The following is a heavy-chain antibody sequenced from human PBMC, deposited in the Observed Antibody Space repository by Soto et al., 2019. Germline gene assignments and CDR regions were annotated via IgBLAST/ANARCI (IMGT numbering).Heavy chain of an antibody. CDR2: INPNSGGT. D-gene: IGHD3-10*01. J-gene: IGHJ3*02. Sequence: ASVKVSCKASGYTFTGYYMHWVRQAPGQGLEWMGWINPNSGGTNYAQKFQGWVTMTRDTSISTAYMELSRLRSDDTAVYYCAITSGRLLGEDAFDIWGQGTMVTVSS. CDR3: AITSGRLLGEDAFDI. CDR1: GYTFTGYY. V-gene: IGHV1-2*04.